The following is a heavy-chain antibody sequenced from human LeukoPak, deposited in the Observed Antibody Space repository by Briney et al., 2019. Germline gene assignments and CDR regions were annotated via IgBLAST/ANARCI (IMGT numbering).Heavy chain of an antibody. D-gene: IGHD6-6*01. Sequence: PGESLKISCQGSGYSFTSYWICWVRQMPGRGLEWMGRIDPADSYTNYSPSFQGHVTFSADKSINTAYLQWSSLKASDTAMYYCARREYSSSSPGLDYWGQGTLVTVSS. V-gene: IGHV5-10-1*01. CDR2: IDPADSYT. J-gene: IGHJ4*02. CDR1: GYSFTSYW. CDR3: ARREYSSSSPGLDY.